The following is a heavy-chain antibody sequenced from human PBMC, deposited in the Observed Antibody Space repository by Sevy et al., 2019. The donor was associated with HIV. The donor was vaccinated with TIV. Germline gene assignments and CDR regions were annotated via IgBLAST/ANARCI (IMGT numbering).Heavy chain of an antibody. V-gene: IGHV3-21*01. D-gene: IGHD3-10*01. CDR2: ISSSSSYI. J-gene: IGHJ6*02. CDR3: ARSMVRGVIPDV. Sequence: GSLRLSCAASGFTFSSYSMNWVRQAPGKGLEWVSSISSSSSYIYYADSVKGRFTISRDNAKNSLYLQMNSLRAEDTAVYYCARSMVRGVIPDVWGQWTTVTVSS. CDR1: GFTFSSYS.